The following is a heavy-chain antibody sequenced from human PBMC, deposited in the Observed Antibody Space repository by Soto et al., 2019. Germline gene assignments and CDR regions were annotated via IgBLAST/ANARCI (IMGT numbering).Heavy chain of an antibody. CDR3: SSGYYGSGTESWFDP. J-gene: IGHJ5*02. V-gene: IGHV4-34*01. Sequence: SETLSLTCAVYGGSFSGYYWSWIRQPPGKGLEWIGEINHSGSTNYNPSLKSRVTISVDTSKNQFSLKLSSVTAADTAVYYCSSGYYGSGTESWFDPWGQGTLVTVSS. D-gene: IGHD3-10*01. CDR2: INHSGST. CDR1: GGSFSGYY.